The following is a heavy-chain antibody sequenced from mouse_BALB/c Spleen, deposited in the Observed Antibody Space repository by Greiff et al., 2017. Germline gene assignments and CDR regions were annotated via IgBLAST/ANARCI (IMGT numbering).Heavy chain of an antibody. CDR1: GYSITSGYY. Sequence: EVKLMESGPGLVKPSQSLSLTCSVTGYSITSGYYWNWIRQFPGNKLEWMGYISYDGSNNYNPSLKNRISITRDTSKNQFFLKLNSVTTEDTATYYCARDRGYGNPFAYWGQGTLVTVSA. D-gene: IGHD2-10*02. CDR3: ARDRGYGNPFAY. CDR2: ISYDGSN. J-gene: IGHJ3*01. V-gene: IGHV3-6*02.